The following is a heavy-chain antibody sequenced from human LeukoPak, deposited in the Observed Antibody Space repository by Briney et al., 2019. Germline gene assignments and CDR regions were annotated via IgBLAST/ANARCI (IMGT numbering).Heavy chain of an antibody. Sequence: SSETLSLTCTVSGGSISTYYWSWIRQPPGKGLEWIGYIYYSGSTNYNPSLKSRVTISVDTSKNQFSLHLNSVTPEDTAVYYCARDVVGMGGYGAYVGLPLDYWGQGTLVTVSS. V-gene: IGHV4-59*12. CDR1: GGSISTYY. CDR2: IYYSGST. D-gene: IGHD5-12*01. J-gene: IGHJ4*02. CDR3: ARDVVGMGGYGAYVGLPLDY.